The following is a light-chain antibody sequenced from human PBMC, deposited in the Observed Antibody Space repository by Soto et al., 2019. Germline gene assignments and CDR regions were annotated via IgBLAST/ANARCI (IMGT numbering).Light chain of an antibody. J-gene: IGKJ1*01. V-gene: IGKV3-15*01. CDR3: QQYNTWPRT. Sequence: EIVMTQSPATLSVSPGGRATLSCRASQAIRSTSLVWYQKKPGQAPRLLIYGASTRATGIPARFSGSGSGTEFTLTINSLQSEDFAVYYCQQYNTWPRTFGQGTKVDI. CDR2: GAS. CDR1: QAIRST.